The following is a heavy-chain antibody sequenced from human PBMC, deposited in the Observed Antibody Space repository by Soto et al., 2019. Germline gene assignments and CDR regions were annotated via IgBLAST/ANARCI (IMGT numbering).Heavy chain of an antibody. V-gene: IGHV1-69*04. CDR2: IIPILGIA. CDR3: ARGSGYLDDYGDYNWFDP. Sequence: SVKVSCKASGYTFTSYGISWVRQAPGQGLEWMGRIIPILGIAKYAQKFQGRVTITADESTSTAYMELSSLRSEDTAVYYCARGSGYLDDYGDYNWFDPWGQGTLVTVSS. J-gene: IGHJ5*02. CDR1: GYTFTSYG. D-gene: IGHD4-17*01.